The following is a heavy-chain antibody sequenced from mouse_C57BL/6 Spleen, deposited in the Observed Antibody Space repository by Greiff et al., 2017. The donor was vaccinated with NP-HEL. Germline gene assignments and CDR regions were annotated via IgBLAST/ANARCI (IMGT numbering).Heavy chain of an antibody. CDR1: GYTFTDYY. J-gene: IGHJ3*01. CDR2: IYPGSGNT. D-gene: IGHD4-1*01. V-gene: IGHV1-76*01. Sequence: QVHVKQSGAELVRPGASVKLSCKASGYTFTDYYINWVKQRPGQGLEWIARIYPGSGNTYYNEKFKGKATLTAEKSSSTAYMQLSSLTSEDSAVYFCARSSNWSWFAYWGQGTLVTVSA. CDR3: ARSSNWSWFAY.